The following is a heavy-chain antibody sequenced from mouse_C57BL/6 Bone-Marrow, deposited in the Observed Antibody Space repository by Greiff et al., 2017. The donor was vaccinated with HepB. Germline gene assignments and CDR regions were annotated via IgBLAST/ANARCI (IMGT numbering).Heavy chain of an antibody. CDR1: GYTFTSYW. J-gene: IGHJ2*01. Sequence: VQLQQPGAELVKPGASVKMSCKASGYTFTSYWITWVKQRPGQGLEWIGDIYPGSGSTNYNEKFKSKATLTVDTSSSTAYMQLSSLTSEDSAVYYCARKRGDPPYYFDYWGQGTTLTVSS. CDR3: ARKRGDPPYYFDY. CDR2: IYPGSGST. V-gene: IGHV1-55*01.